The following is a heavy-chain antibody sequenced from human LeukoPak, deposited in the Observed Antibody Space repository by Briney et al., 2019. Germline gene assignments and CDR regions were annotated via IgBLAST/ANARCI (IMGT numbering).Heavy chain of an antibody. J-gene: IGHJ4*02. CDR3: ARSIGSLPPAFDY. CDR1: GGSFSGYY. CDR2: INHSGST. V-gene: IGHV4-34*01. D-gene: IGHD1-26*01. Sequence: SETLSLTCAVYGGSFSGYYWSWIRQPPGKGLEWIGEINHSGSTNYNPSLKSRVTISVDTSKNQFSLKLSSVTAADTAVYYCARSIGSLPPAFDYWGQGTLVTVSS.